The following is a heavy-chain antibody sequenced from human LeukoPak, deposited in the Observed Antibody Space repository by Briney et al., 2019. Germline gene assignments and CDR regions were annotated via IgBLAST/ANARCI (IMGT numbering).Heavy chain of an antibody. CDR2: ISGGNT. V-gene: IGHV3-23*01. D-gene: IGHD1-26*01. Sequence: GGSLRLSCAASKSTFSRYAMSWVRQAPGKGLEWVSTISGGNTYYADSVKGRFSISRDNSRNTLYLQMNRLRAEDTAVYYCAREAPPYYFDYWGQGILVTVSS. CDR1: KSTFSRYA. J-gene: IGHJ4*02. CDR3: AREAPPYYFDY.